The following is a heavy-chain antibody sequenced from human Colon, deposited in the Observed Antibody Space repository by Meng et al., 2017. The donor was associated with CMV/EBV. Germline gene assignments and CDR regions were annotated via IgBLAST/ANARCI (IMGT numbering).Heavy chain of an antibody. CDR1: FTFSNAW. CDR2: IKSNSAGGTT. Sequence: FTFSNAWMNWVRQAPGKGLEWVGRIKSNSAGGTTDYAAPVKGRFSISSDDSRNTLFLQMNTLKTEDTAVYYCVTEVLFSYDSSGTSDYWGHGTLVTVSS. V-gene: IGHV3-15*07. J-gene: IGHJ4*01. CDR3: VTEVLFSYDSSGTSDY. D-gene: IGHD3-22*01.